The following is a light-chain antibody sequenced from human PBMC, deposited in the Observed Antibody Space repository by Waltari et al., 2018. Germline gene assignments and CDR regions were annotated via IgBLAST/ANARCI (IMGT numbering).Light chain of an antibody. V-gene: IGKV1-27*01. Sequence: DIQMTQSRFSLCLCVGDSVTITCRASLDLTNYLAWYQQKPGKVARLLIYAASTLQSGVPSRFSGSGSGTDFTLTISSLQPEDVATYYCQKCNNAPYIFGQGTKLEI. CDR1: LDLTNY. CDR3: QKCNNAPYI. CDR2: AAS. J-gene: IGKJ2*01.